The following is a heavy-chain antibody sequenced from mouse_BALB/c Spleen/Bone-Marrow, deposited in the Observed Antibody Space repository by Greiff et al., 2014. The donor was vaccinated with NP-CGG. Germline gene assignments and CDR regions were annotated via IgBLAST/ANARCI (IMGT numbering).Heavy chain of an antibody. CDR2: INPNNGGS. D-gene: IGHD2-1*01. CDR3: VRGFYFGNYVFAY. V-gene: IGHV1-26*01. Sequence: EVQLQQSGPELVKPGASVKISCKTSGYTFTEYTMHWVKQSLGKSLEWIGAINPNNGGSTYNQKFKGKATLTVDKSSSTAYMELRSLTSEDSAVYYCVRGFYFGNYVFAYWGQGILVTVSA. CDR1: GYTFTEYT. J-gene: IGHJ3*01.